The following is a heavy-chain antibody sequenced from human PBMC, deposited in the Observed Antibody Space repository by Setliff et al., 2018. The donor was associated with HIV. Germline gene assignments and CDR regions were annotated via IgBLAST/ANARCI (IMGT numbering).Heavy chain of an antibody. D-gene: IGHD3-22*01. J-gene: IGHJ6*02. CDR2: IYHSGSS. CDR1: GYSISSGYY. V-gene: IGHV4-38-2*02. Sequence: PSETLSLTCVVSGYSISSGYYWGWIRQPPGKGLEWIGSIYHSGSSYYNPSLKSRVTISVDTSKNQFSLKLSSVTAADTAVYYCARDGSYYDSSAYLGGRYYYYGMDVWGQGTTVTVS. CDR3: ARDGSYYDSSAYLGGRYYYYGMDV.